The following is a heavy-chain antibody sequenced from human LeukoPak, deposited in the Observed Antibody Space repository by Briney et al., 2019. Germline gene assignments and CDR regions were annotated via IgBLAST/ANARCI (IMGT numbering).Heavy chain of an antibody. J-gene: IGHJ4*02. CDR2: IYYSGST. Sequence: SQTLSLTCTVSGGSVSSGGFYWTWIRQPPGKGLEWIGYIYYSGSTNYIPSLRSRLTISVDTSKNQFSLKLSSVTAADTAVYYCAREDITGTASYFDYWGQGTLVTVSS. V-gene: IGHV4-61*08. D-gene: IGHD1-7*01. CDR1: GGSVSSGGFY. CDR3: AREDITGTASYFDY.